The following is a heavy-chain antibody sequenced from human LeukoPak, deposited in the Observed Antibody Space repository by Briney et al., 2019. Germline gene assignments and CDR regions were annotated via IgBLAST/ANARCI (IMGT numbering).Heavy chain of an antibody. CDR3: ARATYRLGGNWFDP. CDR2: IWYDGSNK. J-gene: IGHJ5*02. Sequence: PGGSLRLSCAASGFTFSSYGMHWVRQAPGKGLEWVAVIWYDGSNKYYADSVKGRFTISRDNSKNTLYLQMNSLRAEDTAVYYCARATYRLGGNWFDPWGQGTLVTVSS. CDR1: GFTFSSYG. D-gene: IGHD3-16*01. V-gene: IGHV3-33*01.